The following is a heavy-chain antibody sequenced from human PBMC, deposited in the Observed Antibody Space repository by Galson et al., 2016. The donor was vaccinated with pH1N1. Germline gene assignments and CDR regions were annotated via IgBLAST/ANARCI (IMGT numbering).Heavy chain of an antibody. Sequence: PALVKPTQTLTLTCTFSGFSLTNSGVAVGWIRQPPGKALEWLALFYWDGDQRSSPSLKSRLTITKDTSKNQVVLTMTNVDPVDTATYYCAHRRCGSGTPGVYDYWGQGTLVTVSS. J-gene: IGHJ4*02. V-gene: IGHV2-5*02. D-gene: IGHD3-10*01. CDR2: FYWDGDQ. CDR1: GFSLTNSGVA. CDR3: AHRRCGSGTPGVYDY.